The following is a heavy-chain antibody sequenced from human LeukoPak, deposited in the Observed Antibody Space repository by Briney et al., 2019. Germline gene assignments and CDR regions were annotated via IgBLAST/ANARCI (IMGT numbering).Heavy chain of an antibody. CDR3: ARDWYCSSSICYTDRNWFDP. Sequence: GGSLRLSCAASGFTFSDYYMSYIRQAPGKGLEWVSYISTTSTYTDYADSVRGRFTISRDNAENLLYLQMNSLRPEDTAVYYCARDWYCSSSICYTDRNWFDPWGQGTLVTVSS. V-gene: IGHV3-11*05. J-gene: IGHJ5*02. D-gene: IGHD2-2*02. CDR2: ISTTSTYT. CDR1: GFTFSDYY.